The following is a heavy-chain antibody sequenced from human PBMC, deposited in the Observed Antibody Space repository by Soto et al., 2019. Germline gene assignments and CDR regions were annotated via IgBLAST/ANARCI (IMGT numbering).Heavy chain of an antibody. CDR1: GFTFSSYA. D-gene: IGHD3-22*01. CDR2: ISGSGGST. J-gene: IGHJ4*02. V-gene: IGHV3-23*01. CDR3: AKSPTYYYDSSGYYLDY. Sequence: GGSLRLSCAASGFTFSSYAMSWVRQAPGKGLEWVSAISGSGGSTYYADSVKGRFTISRDNSKNTLYLQMNSLRAEDTAVYYCAKSPTYYYDSSGYYLDYWGQGTPVTVSS.